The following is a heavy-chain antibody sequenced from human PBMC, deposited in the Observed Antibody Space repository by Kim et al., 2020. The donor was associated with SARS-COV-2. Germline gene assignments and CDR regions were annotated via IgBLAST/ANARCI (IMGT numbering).Heavy chain of an antibody. Sequence: GGSLRLSCAASGVTFDSYAMNWVRQAPGKGLEWVAVISFNGRNKYYADSVKGRFTISRDNSKNTLHLQMNSLRVEDTAVYYCARDNYSESVSLSDYY. D-gene: IGHD3-10*01. CDR1: GVTFDSYA. CDR3: ARDNYSESVSLSDYY. V-gene: IGHV3-30-3*01. CDR2: ISFNGRNK. J-gene: IGHJ6*03.